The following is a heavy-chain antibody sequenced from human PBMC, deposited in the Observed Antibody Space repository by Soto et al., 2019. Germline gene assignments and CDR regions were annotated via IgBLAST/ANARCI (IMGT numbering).Heavy chain of an antibody. CDR2: ISAYNANA. J-gene: IGHJ4*02. CDR1: GYTFRNFG. Sequence: QIQLLQSGAEVKKPGASVKVTCKASGYTFRNFGISWVRQAPGQGLEWMGWISAYNANANYAQKFQGRLTMTADTSTRTAYMELRSLRSDATAVYYCARENSYFDYWGQGTLVTVSS. V-gene: IGHV1-18*01. CDR3: ARENSYFDY.